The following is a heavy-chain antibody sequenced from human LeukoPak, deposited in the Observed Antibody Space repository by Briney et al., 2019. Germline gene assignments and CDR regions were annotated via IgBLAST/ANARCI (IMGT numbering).Heavy chain of an antibody. D-gene: IGHD6-13*01. CDR1: GFTFSSYA. Sequence: GGSLRLSCAASGFTFSSYAMYWVRQAPGKGLEWVAVISYDGSNKYYADSVKGRFTISRDNSKNTLYLQMNSLRAEDTAVYYCARVGSTIAAAGSIDYWGQGTLVTVSS. CDR3: ARVGSTIAAAGSIDY. J-gene: IGHJ4*02. CDR2: ISYDGSNK. V-gene: IGHV3-30*04.